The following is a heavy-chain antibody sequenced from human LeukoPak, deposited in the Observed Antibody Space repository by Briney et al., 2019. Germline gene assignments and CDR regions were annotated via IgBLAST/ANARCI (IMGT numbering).Heavy chain of an antibody. CDR1: GFTVSSNY. V-gene: IGHV3-53*01. CDR3: AGDKTTGGWYEFDY. Sequence: GSLRLSCAASGFTVSSNYMSWVRQGPGKGLECVSVISNDGDTYYADSVKGRFTISRDTSKNTVSPQMNSLRAEDTAVYYCAGDKTTGGWYEFDYWGQGTLVTVSS. CDR2: ISNDGDT. D-gene: IGHD6-19*01. J-gene: IGHJ4*02.